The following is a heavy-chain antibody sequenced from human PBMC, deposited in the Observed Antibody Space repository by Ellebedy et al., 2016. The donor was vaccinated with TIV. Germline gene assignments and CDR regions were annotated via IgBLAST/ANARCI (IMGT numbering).Heavy chain of an antibody. CDR2: IYYTGST. CDR1: SGSISGHH. J-gene: IGHJ4*02. D-gene: IGHD6-19*01. CDR3: ARVSAGTVDY. V-gene: IGHV4-59*11. Sequence: MPSETLSLTCTVSSGSISGHHWSWFRQSPGRGLELIGYIYYTGSTSYNPSLKSRLTISVDTSKNLFSLKLSSVTAADTAVYYCARVSAGTVDYWGQGFLVTVSS.